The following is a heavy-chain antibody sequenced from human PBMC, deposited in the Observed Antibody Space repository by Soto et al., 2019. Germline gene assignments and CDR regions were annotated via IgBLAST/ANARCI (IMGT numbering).Heavy chain of an antibody. D-gene: IGHD6-6*01. CDR3: ARGPDRATSSSYYYGLDF. J-gene: IGHJ6*02. CDR2: INAGNGNT. V-gene: IGHV1-3*01. CDR1: GYTFTNYA. Sequence: ASVKVSCKASGYTFTNYAMHWVRQAPGQRLEWMGWINAGNGNTRYSQKFQGRVTITRDTSASTAYMELSSLRSEGTAVYYCARGPDRATSSSYYYGLDFWGQGTLVNVS.